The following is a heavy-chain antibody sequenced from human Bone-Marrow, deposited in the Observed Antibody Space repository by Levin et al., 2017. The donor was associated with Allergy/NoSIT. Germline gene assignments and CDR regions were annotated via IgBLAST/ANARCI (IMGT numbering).Heavy chain of an antibody. J-gene: IGHJ4*02. CDR1: GDSVSSNRAA. D-gene: IGHD5-18*01. CDR2: TYYRSKWYT. V-gene: IGHV6-1*01. CDR3: ARDRGSSYGATFDY. Sequence: SETLSLTCAISGDSVSSNRAAWNWIRQSPSRGLEWLGRTYYRSKWYTDYALSVKSRITINPDTAKNQFSLQVSSVTPEDTAVYYCARDRGSSYGATFDYWGQGTLVTVSS.